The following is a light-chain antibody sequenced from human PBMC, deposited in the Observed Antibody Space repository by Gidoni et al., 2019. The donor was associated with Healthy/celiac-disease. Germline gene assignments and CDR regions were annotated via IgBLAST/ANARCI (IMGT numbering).Light chain of an antibody. V-gene: IGKV3D-7*01. Sequence: SYLSWYQQRPGQAPKIYIYGATPRATGIPARFSGSGSGTEFTLTTSSLQPEDFAVYYCQQDYNVGAFGPGTKVEIK. CDR2: GAT. CDR1: SY. CDR3: QQDYNVGA. J-gene: IGKJ3*01.